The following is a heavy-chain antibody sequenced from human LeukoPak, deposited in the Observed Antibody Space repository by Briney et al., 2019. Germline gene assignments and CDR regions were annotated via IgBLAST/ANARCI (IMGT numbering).Heavy chain of an antibody. Sequence: SETLSLTCTVSGGSISSSGFYWDWIRQPPGKGLEWIGAIFYSGNTYYNPSLKSRVTISVDTSKNQFSLKLSSVTAADTAVYYCARHRMSDALASAFDYWGQGTLVTVSS. V-gene: IGHV4-39*01. J-gene: IGHJ4*02. CDR1: GGSISSSGFY. D-gene: IGHD2-15*01. CDR2: IFYSGNT. CDR3: ARHRMSDALASAFDY.